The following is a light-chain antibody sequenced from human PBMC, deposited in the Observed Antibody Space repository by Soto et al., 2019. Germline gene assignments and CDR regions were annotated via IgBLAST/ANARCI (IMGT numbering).Light chain of an antibody. V-gene: IGKV3-20*01. Sequence: EVGMNQSPSTLSVSTGGRATLSCRASQSVSSSYLAWYHQKPGQAPRLLIYGASSRATGIPDRFSGSGSGTDFTLTISRLEPEDFAVYYCQQYGSSPPWTFGQGTKADNK. J-gene: IGKJ1*01. CDR3: QQYGSSPPWT. CDR2: GAS. CDR1: QSVSSSY.